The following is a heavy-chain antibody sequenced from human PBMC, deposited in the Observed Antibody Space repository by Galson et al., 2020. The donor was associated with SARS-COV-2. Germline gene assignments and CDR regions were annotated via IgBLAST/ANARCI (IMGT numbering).Heavy chain of an antibody. V-gene: IGHV3-23*01. CDR3: AKDRPTYYDSSGYYWYYFDY. J-gene: IGHJ4*02. Sequence: SYAIHCFPHSPGNVLQLVSTISVTCGITSYADSVKGRFTISRDNSKNTLYLQMNSLRAEDTAVYYCAKDRPTYYDSSGYYWYYFDYWGQGTLVTVSS. CDR1: SYA. D-gene: IGHD3-22*01. CDR2: ISVTCGIT.